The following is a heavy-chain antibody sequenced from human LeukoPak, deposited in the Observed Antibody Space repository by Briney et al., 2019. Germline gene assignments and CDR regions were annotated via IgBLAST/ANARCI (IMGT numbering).Heavy chain of an antibody. J-gene: IGHJ4*02. CDR2: RSYSGST. CDR3: ARSDTHHIHSSSWHFDY. D-gene: IGHD6-13*01. CDR1: GGSIGTNF. V-gene: IGHV4-59*01. Sequence: PSETLYLTCSVSGGSIGTNFWSWIRQVPGNGLEWIGYRSYSGSTNYNPPLKSRVSISIDTSKNQFSLELNSVTAADTAVYYCARSDTHHIHSSSWHFDYWGQGTLATVSS.